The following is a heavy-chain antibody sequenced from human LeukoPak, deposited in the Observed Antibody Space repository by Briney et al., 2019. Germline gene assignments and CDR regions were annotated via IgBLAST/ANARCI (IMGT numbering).Heavy chain of an antibody. Sequence: PGGSLRLSCAASGFTFSSYSMNWVRQAPGKGLEWVSYITGSTSTIYYADSVRGRFTISRDNAKNSLYLQMNSLRAEDTAVYYCATSIAVTGFFQQWGQGTLVTVSS. CDR1: GFTFSSYS. D-gene: IGHD6-19*01. V-gene: IGHV3-48*04. CDR3: ATSIAVTGFFQQ. CDR2: ITGSTSTI. J-gene: IGHJ1*01.